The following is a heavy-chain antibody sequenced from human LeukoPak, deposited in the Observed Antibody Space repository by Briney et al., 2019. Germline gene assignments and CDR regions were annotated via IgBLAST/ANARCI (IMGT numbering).Heavy chain of an antibody. CDR2: IIPIFGTA. D-gene: IGHD2-2*01. J-gene: IGHJ5*02. CDR1: GGTFSTYA. CDR3: ASLLGYCSSTSCPEAP. V-gene: IGHV1-69*13. Sequence: SVKVSCKASGGTFSTYAISWVRQAPGQGLEWMGGIIPIFGTANYAQKFQGRVTITADESTSTAYMELSSLRSEDTAVYYCASLLGYCSSTSCPEAPWGQGTLVTVSS.